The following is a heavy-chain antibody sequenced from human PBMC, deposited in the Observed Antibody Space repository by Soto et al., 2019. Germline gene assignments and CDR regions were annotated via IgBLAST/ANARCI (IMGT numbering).Heavy chain of an antibody. CDR3: ARSVAAAGTYYFDY. CDR2: ISSNGGST. J-gene: IGHJ4*02. Sequence: EVQLVESGGGLVQPGGSLRLSCAASGFTFSSYAMHWVRQAPGKGLEYVSAISSNGGSTYYANSVKGRFTISRDNSKNTLYLQMGSLRAEYMAVYYCARSVAAAGTYYFDYWGQGTLVTVSS. CDR1: GFTFSSYA. V-gene: IGHV3-64*01. D-gene: IGHD6-13*01.